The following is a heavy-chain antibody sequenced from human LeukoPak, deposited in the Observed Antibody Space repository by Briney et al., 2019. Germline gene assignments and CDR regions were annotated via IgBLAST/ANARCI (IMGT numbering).Heavy chain of an antibody. CDR3: ARPTGSIAARRDAFDI. D-gene: IGHD6-6*01. V-gene: IGHV4-39*01. CDR1: GGSISSGDYY. CDR2: VYYSGST. Sequence: SETLSLTCTVSGGSISSGDYYWGWVRQTPGKGLEWIGSVYYSGSTYYNPSLKSRVTISVDTSKNQFSLKLSSVTAADTAVYYCARPTGSIAARRDAFDIWGQGTMVTVSS. J-gene: IGHJ3*02.